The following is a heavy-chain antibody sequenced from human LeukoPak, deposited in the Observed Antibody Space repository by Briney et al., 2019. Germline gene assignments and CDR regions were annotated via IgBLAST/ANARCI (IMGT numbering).Heavy chain of an antibody. Sequence: SETLSLTCTVSGGSISSGGYYWSWIRQHPGKGLEWIGYIYYSGSTYYNPSLNSRVTISVDTSKNQFFLKLSSVTAADTAVYYCARILSPAAGTDYHYYGMDVWGQGTTVTVSS. CDR3: ARILSPAAGTDYHYYGMDV. CDR1: GGSISSGGYY. J-gene: IGHJ6*02. CDR2: IYYSGST. V-gene: IGHV4-31*03. D-gene: IGHD6-13*01.